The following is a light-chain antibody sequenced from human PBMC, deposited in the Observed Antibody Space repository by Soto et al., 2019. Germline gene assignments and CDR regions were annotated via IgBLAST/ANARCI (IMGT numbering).Light chain of an antibody. Sequence: EIVLTQSPGTLSLSPGERATLSCRATESVVSSYLAWYQLKPGQAPRLLIYDASSRATDIPDRFSGSGSGTDFTLTISRLEPEDFAVYYCQQYHTSPSLTFGGGTKVEFK. V-gene: IGKV3-20*01. J-gene: IGKJ4*01. CDR3: QQYHTSPSLT. CDR2: DAS. CDR1: ESVVSSY.